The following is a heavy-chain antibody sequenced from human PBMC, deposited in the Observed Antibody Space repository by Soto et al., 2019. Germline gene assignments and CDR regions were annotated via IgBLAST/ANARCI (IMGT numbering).Heavy chain of an antibody. CDR3: AHRQGSSGWYENYFAY. V-gene: IGHV2-5*02. CDR2: IYWDDDK. J-gene: IGHJ4*02. D-gene: IGHD6-19*01. CDR1: GVSLSTSGVG. Sequence: GSLLTRVNTTHTLALTCTFSGVSLSTSGVGVGWIRQPPGKALEWLALIYWDDDKRYSPSLKSRLTITKDTSKNQVVLTMTNMDPVDTATYYCAHRQGSSGWYENYFAYWGQGTLVTVSS.